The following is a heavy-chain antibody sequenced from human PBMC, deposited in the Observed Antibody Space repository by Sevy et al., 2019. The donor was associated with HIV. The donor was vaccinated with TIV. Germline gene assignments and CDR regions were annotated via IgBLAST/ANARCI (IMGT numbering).Heavy chain of an antibody. Sequence: GESLKISCAASGFTFDDYAMHWVRQAPGKGLEWVSLISWDGGSTYYADSVKGRFTISRDNSKNSLYLQMNSLRAEDTALYYCAKDNHILTGYSYIDYWGQGTLVTVSS. CDR1: GFTFDDYA. CDR3: AKDNHILTGYSYIDY. V-gene: IGHV3-43D*04. J-gene: IGHJ4*02. D-gene: IGHD3-9*01. CDR2: ISWDGGST.